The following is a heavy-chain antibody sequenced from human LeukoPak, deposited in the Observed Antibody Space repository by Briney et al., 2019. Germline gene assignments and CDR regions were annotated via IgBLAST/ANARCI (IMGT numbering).Heavy chain of an antibody. Sequence: GGSLRLSCAASGFTFSSYEMNWVHQAPGKGLEWVSYISSSGSTIYYADSVKGRFTISRDNAKNSLYLQMNSLRAEDTAVYYCARGGRPYYDILTGYFPLYYFDYWGQGTLVTVSS. CDR3: ARGGRPYYDILTGYFPLYYFDY. CDR2: ISSSGSTI. V-gene: IGHV3-48*03. D-gene: IGHD3-9*01. J-gene: IGHJ4*02. CDR1: GFTFSSYE.